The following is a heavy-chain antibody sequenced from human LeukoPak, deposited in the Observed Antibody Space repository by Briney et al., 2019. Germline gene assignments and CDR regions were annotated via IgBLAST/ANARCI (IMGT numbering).Heavy chain of an antibody. CDR2: ISSSGSTI. CDR1: GFTFSSYE. J-gene: IGHJ4*02. CDR3: AREEGARSVDY. V-gene: IGHV3-48*03. Sequence: GGSLRLSCAASGFTFSSYEMNWVRQAPGKGLEWVSYISSSGSTIYYADSVKGRFTISRDNAKNSLYLQMNSLRAEDTAVYYCAREEGARSVDYWGQGTLVTVSS. D-gene: IGHD1-26*01.